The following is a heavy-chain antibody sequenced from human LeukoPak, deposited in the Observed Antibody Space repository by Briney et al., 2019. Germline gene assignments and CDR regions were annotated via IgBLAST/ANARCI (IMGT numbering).Heavy chain of an antibody. Sequence: GGSLRLSCAASGFTFDDYTMHWVRQAPGKGLERVSLITWDGGSTYYADSVKGRFTISRDNSKNSLYLQMNSLRTEDTALYYCAKGKNTGSYLSHVDYWGQRTPVTVSS. CDR1: GFTFDDYT. V-gene: IGHV3-43*01. J-gene: IGHJ4*02. CDR2: ITWDGGST. CDR3: AKGKNTGSYLSHVDY. D-gene: IGHD3-10*01.